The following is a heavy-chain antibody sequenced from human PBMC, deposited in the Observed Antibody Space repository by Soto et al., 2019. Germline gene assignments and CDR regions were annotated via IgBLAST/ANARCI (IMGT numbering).Heavy chain of an antibody. CDR3: AKFGMATTKRSPPYYIDY. Sequence: PGGSLRLSCPATGFTFSTCAMNWVRQAPGKGLEWVSTISGSGGGTYYADSVKGRFTFSRDNSKNTLYLQMNSLRAEDTAVYYCAKFGMATTKRSPPYYIDYWGQGALVTVSS. CDR1: GFTFSTCA. J-gene: IGHJ4*02. D-gene: IGHD1-1*01. V-gene: IGHV3-23*01. CDR2: ISGSGGGT.